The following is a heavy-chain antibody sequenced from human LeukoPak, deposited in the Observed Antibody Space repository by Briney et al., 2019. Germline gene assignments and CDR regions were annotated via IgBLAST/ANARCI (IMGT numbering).Heavy chain of an antibody. CDR1: GYSISSGYY. CDR2: IYHSGST. CDR3: ARGLSTAPNYYDSSGYEVFDY. J-gene: IGHJ4*02. V-gene: IGHV4-38-2*02. D-gene: IGHD3-22*01. Sequence: SETLSLTCTVSGYSISSGYYWGWIRQPPGKGLEWIGNIYHSGSTYYNPSLKSRVTISLNTSKNQFSLKLSSVTAADTAVYYCARGLSTAPNYYDSSGYEVFDYWGQGTLVTVSS.